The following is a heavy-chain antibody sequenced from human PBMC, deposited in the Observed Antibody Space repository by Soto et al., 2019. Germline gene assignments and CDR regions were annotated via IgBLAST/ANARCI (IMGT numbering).Heavy chain of an antibody. Sequence: GASVKVSCKASGFTFTSSAVQWVRQARGQRLEWIGWIVVGSGNTNYAQKFQERVTITRDMSTSTAYMELSSLRSEDTAVYYCAATYYYDSSGYWELIGFDYWGQGTLVTVSS. CDR3: AATYYYDSSGYWELIGFDY. CDR1: GFTFTSSA. V-gene: IGHV1-58*01. CDR2: IVVGSGNT. J-gene: IGHJ4*02. D-gene: IGHD3-22*01.